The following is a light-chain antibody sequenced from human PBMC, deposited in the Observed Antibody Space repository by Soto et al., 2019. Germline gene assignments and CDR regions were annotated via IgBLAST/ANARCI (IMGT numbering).Light chain of an antibody. CDR1: QSVGMY. V-gene: IGKV3-11*01. CDR3: QHRYSWPLT. CDR2: DAS. J-gene: IGKJ4*01. Sequence: EVVLTQSPATLSLSPGERATLSCRASQSVGMYLAWYQHKPGQAPRLLIYDASNRATGIPARFSGSGYGTDLTITISSLEPEDFAVYYCQHRYSWPLTFGGGTRVEIK.